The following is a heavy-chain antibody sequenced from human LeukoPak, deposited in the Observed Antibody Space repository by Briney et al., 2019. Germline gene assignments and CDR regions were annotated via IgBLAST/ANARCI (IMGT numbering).Heavy chain of an antibody. CDR2: ISGGGGST. D-gene: IGHD6-6*01. Sequence: GGSLRLSCAASGFTFSSYAMNWVRQAPGKGLEWVSAISGGGGSTYYADSVKGRFTISRDNSKNTLYLQMNSLRADDTAVYYCAKDSRSSPHWFDPWGQGTLVTVSS. CDR3: AKDSRSSPHWFDP. V-gene: IGHV3-23*01. J-gene: IGHJ5*02. CDR1: GFTFSSYA.